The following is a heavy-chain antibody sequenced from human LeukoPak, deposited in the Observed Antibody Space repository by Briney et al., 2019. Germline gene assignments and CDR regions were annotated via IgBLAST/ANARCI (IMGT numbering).Heavy chain of an antibody. Sequence: PGGSLRLSCAASGFTFSSYSMNWVRQAPGKGLEWVSSISSSSSYIYYADSVKGRFTISRDNAKNSLYLQMNSLRAEDTAVYYCARDLRSGYKPGFDIWGQGTMVTVSS. CDR1: GFTFSSYS. V-gene: IGHV3-21*01. CDR3: ARDLRSGYKPGFDI. CDR2: ISSSSSYI. J-gene: IGHJ3*02. D-gene: IGHD3-22*01.